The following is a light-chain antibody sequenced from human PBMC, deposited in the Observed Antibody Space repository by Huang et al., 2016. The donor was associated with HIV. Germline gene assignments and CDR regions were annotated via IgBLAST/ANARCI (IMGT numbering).Light chain of an antibody. Sequence: EFVLTQFPATLSLSPGERATLSCRASQIVSSYLVWYQQKPGQAPRLLIFDASTRATGIPARFSGGGSGTDFTLIISSLETEDFAVYYCQHRVTFGQGTKVEIK. J-gene: IGKJ1*01. CDR2: DAS. CDR1: QIVSSY. CDR3: QHRVT. V-gene: IGKV3-11*01.